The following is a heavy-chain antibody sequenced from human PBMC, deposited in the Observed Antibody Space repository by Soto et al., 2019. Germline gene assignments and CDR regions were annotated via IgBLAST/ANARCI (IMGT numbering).Heavy chain of an antibody. Sequence: QVQLVQSGAEVKKPGSSVKVSCKASVGTFSSYTISWVRQAPGQGLEWMGRIIPILGIANYAQKFQGRVTITADKSTSTAYIELSSLRSEDTAVYYCARGGYDFAFDIWGQRTMVTVSS. V-gene: IGHV1-69*02. CDR2: IIPILGIA. CDR3: ARGGYDFAFDI. D-gene: IGHD5-12*01. CDR1: VGTFSSYT. J-gene: IGHJ3*02.